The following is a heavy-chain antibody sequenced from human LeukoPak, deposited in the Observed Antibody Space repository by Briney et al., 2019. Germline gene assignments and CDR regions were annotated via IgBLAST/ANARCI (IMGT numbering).Heavy chain of an antibody. CDR3: AKYCSSTSCANVGMDV. D-gene: IGHD2-2*01. CDR1: GGSISSSDFF. Sequence: PSETLSLTCTVSGGSISSSDFFWVWIRQPPGKGLEWIGNINSFGSTCYSPSLKSRVTISVDTSKNQFSLRLSSVTAADTAVYYCAKYCSSTSCANVGMDVWGQGTTVTVSS. CDR2: INSFGST. J-gene: IGHJ6*02. V-gene: IGHV4-39*01.